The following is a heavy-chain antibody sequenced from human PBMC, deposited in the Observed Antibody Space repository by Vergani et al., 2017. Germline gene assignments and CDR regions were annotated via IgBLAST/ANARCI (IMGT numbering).Heavy chain of an antibody. J-gene: IGHJ4*02. CDR2: IKSKTDGGTT. CDR1: GFTFSNAW. CDR3: TTDQLSYYDFWSGYVYFDY. Sequence: EVQLVESGGGLVKPGGSLRLSCAASGFTFSNAWMSWVRQAPGKGLEWVGRIKSKTDGGTTDYAAPVKGRFTISRDDSKNTLYQQMNSLKTEDTAVYYCTTDQLSYYDFWSGYVYFDYWGQGTLVTGSS. D-gene: IGHD3-3*01. V-gene: IGHV3-15*01.